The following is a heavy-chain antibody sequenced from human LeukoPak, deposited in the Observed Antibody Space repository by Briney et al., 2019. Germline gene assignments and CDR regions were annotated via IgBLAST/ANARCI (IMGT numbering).Heavy chain of an antibody. J-gene: IGHJ4*02. CDR1: GYTFAGYY. D-gene: IGHD6-13*01. V-gene: IGHV1-2*02. CDR3: AREYTVRQQLVLGY. Sequence: GASVKVSCKASGYTFAGYYMHWVRQAPGQGLEWMGWINPNSGGTNYAQKFQGRVTMTWDTSISTAYMELSRLRSDDTAVYYCAREYTVRQQLVLGYWGQGTLVTVSS. CDR2: INPNSGGT.